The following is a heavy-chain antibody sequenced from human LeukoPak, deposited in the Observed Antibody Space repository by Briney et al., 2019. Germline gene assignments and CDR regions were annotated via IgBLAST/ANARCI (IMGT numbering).Heavy chain of an antibody. V-gene: IGHV3-66*01. CDR2: IYSGGST. J-gene: IGHJ4*02. CDR3: AREYGDYYFDY. Sequence: GGSLRLSCAASGFTVSSNYMSWVRQAPGKGLEWVSVIYSGGSTYYADSVKGRFTISRDNSKNTLYLQINSLRAEDTAVYYCAREYGDYYFDYWGQGTLVTVSS. CDR1: GFTVSSNY. D-gene: IGHD4-17*01.